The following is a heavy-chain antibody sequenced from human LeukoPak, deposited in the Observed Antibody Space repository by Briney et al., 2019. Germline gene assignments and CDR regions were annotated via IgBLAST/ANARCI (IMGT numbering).Heavy chain of an antibody. D-gene: IGHD3-22*01. CDR2: ITPSNGNT. CDR1: GYTFTSYG. J-gene: IGHJ4*02. CDR3: ARRGVYYYASSGRANSHFAH. V-gene: IGHV1-18*01. Sequence: ASVKVSCKASGYTFTSYGITWVRQAPGQGLDWMGWITPSNGNTDSALKFQDRVTMTTDTLTSTAYMEVRSLRSDDTAMYYCARRGVYYYASSGRANSHFAHWGQGTLVTVSS.